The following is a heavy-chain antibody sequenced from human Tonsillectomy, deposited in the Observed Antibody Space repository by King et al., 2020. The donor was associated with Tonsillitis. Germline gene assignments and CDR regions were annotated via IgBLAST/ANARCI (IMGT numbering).Heavy chain of an antibody. CDR3: AGVGYYDILTGSPNYYYYYGMDV. J-gene: IGHJ6*02. CDR2: ISYDGSNK. V-gene: IGHV3-30*04. CDR1: GFTFSIYS. Sequence: VQLVESGGGVVQPGRSLRLSCAASGFTFSIYSMHWVRQAPGKGLEWVAVISYDGSNKYYADSVKGRFTISRDSSKNTLYLQMYSLRAEDPAVYDCAGVGYYDILTGSPNYYYYYGMDVWGQGTTVTVSS. D-gene: IGHD3-9*01.